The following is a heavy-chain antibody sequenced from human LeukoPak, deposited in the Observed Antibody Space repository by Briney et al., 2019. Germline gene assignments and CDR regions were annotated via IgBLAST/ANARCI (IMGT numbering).Heavy chain of an antibody. V-gene: IGHV3-30*18. Sequence: GGSLRLSCAASGFTFSKYGVHWVRQAPGKGLEWVAVISDAGSEKYYADSVKGRFTISRDNFKNTVYLQMNSLRPEDTAVYYCAKNSGRDGYNDYFDYWGQGTLVTVSS. CDR2: ISDAGSEK. CDR3: AKNSGRDGYNDYFDY. J-gene: IGHJ4*02. D-gene: IGHD5-24*01. CDR1: GFTFSKYG.